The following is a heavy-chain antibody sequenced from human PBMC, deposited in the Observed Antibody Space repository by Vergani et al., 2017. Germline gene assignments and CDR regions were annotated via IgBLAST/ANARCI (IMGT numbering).Heavy chain of an antibody. Sequence: EVQLLESGGGLVQPGGSLRLSCAASGFTFSSYAMSWVRQAPGKGLEWVSAISGSGGSKYYADSVKGRFTISRTNSKNTLYLQMNILRAEDTAVYYCARANQLPGIAVAGTEVWGQGTLVTVSS. CDR1: GFTFSSYA. CDR2: ISGSGGSK. J-gene: IGHJ4*02. CDR3: ARANQLPGIAVAGTEV. V-gene: IGHV3-23*01. D-gene: IGHD6-19*01.